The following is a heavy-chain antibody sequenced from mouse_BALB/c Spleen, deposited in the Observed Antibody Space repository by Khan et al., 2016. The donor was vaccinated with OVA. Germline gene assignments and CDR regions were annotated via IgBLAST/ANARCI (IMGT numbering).Heavy chain of an antibody. D-gene: IGHD1-1*01. J-gene: IGHJ3*01. CDR1: GYTFTSYV. CDR2: IYPFNDDT. V-gene: IGHV1S136*01. CDR3: APVGNYYVSFAY. Sequence: VQLKQSGPELVKPGASVKMSCKASGYTFTSYVMHWVKQKPGLGLEWIGYIYPFNDDTKYNEKFKGKATLTSDNSSSTAYMELSSLTSEDSAVYYCAPVGNYYVSFAYWGQGTLVTVSA.